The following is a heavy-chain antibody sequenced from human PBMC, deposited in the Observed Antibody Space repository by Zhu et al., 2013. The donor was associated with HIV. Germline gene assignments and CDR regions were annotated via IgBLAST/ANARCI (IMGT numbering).Heavy chain of an antibody. Sequence: VQLVESGGGVVQPGRSLRLSCAASGFTFSSYGMHWVRQAPGKGLEWVAVIWYDGSNKYYADSVKGRFTISRDNSKNTLYLQMNSLRAEDTAVYYCARDGQQLFRYGMDVWGQGTTVTVSS. CDR3: ARDGQQLFRYGMDV. V-gene: IGHV3-33*01. CDR2: IWYDGSNK. J-gene: IGHJ6*02. CDR1: GFTFSSYG. D-gene: IGHD6-13*01.